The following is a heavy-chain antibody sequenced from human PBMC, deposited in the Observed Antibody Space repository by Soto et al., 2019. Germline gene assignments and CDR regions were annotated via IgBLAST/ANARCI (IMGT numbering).Heavy chain of an antibody. D-gene: IGHD1-1*01. J-gene: IGHJ5*02. Sequence: SETLSLTCAVSGTSISSTFWWTWVRQPPGKGLEWIGEVYHTGTTKYNPSLKNRVTISVDKSNNQFSLELRAVTAADTAVYYCATLPPRILVMTTEIPSWGQGTLVTVSS. CDR3: ATLPPRILVMTTEIPS. V-gene: IGHV4-4*02. CDR1: GTSISSTFW. CDR2: VYHTGTT.